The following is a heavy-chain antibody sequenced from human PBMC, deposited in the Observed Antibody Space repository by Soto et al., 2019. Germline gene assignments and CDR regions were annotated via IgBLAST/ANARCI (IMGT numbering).Heavy chain of an antibody. J-gene: IGHJ6*02. CDR1: GYTLTPYY. CDR2: INPKFGDT. V-gene: IGHV1-2*02. D-gene: IGHD3-10*02. Sequence: QVQLGECGAEVEEPGDSVRVSCEASGYTLTPYYIPWVRQAPGQGVEWMGWINPKFGDTTYAQDFQGRVSMTRDMSISTVYMELSSLTSDDTAIYYCARNMDYYYGRGSGNGHGVWGQGTTVTVFS. CDR3: ARNMDYYYGRGSGNGHGV.